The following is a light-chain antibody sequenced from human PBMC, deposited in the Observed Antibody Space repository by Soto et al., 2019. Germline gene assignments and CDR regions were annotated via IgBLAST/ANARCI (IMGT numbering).Light chain of an antibody. CDR3: QQDYSYPWT. CDR1: QTISRW. CDR2: NAS. J-gene: IGKJ1*01. Sequence: DIQMTQSPSTPSGSVGDRVTITCRASQTISRWVAWYQQKPGKAPKILIYNASSVKSGVPSRFSGSGSGTEFTLTISSLQPEDFATYFCQQDYSYPWTFGRGTKVDI. V-gene: IGKV1-5*03.